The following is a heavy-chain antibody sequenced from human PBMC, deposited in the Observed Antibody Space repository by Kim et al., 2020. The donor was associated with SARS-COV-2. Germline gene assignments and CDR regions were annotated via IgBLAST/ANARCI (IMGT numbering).Heavy chain of an antibody. CDR1: GFTFSAHA. Sequence: GGSLRLSCAASGFTFSAHALHWVRQAPGKGLEWVAHIAYDGSHISYPDSVKGRFIISRDNTKYTLFLQVNSLRPEDTAVYYCLAEIGSRSFDHWGQGTLVTVSS. D-gene: IGHD3-10*01. V-gene: IGHV3-30*04. J-gene: IGHJ4*02. CDR3: LAEIGSRSFDH. CDR2: IAYDGSHI.